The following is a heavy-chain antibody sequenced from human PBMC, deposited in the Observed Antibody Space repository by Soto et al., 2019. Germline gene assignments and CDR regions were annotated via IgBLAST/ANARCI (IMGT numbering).Heavy chain of an antibody. CDR2: ISGSGGST. CDR3: AKEMYSSSSYDY. V-gene: IGHV3-23*01. J-gene: IGHJ4*02. D-gene: IGHD6-6*01. CDR1: GFTFSSYA. Sequence: GGSLRLSCTASGFTFSSYAMSWVRQAPGKGLEWVSAISGSGGSTYYADFVKGRFTISRDNSKNTLYLQMNSLRAEDTAVYYCAKEMYSSSSYDYWGQGTLVTASS.